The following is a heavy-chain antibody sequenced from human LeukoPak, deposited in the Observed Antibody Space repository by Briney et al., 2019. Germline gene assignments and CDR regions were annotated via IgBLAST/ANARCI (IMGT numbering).Heavy chain of an antibody. CDR2: ISSGAGST. J-gene: IGHJ4*01. D-gene: IGHD2-15*01. V-gene: IGHV3-23*01. CDR3: ARDRLRFCTGGNCYSPVDY. Sequence: GGSLRLSCAASGFTFSSFGMSWVRQVPGKGLEWVSSISSGAGSTYYADSVKGRFTISRDNSKNSLYLQMTSLRADDTAVYYCARDRLRFCTGGNCYSPVDYWGQGILVTVSS. CDR1: GFTFSSFG.